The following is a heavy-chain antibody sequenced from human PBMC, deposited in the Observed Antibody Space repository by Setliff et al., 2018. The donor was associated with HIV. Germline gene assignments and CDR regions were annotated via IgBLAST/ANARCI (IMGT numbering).Heavy chain of an antibody. CDR2: INPKSGGT. D-gene: IGHD6-6*01. Sequence: ASVKVSCKASGYTFTGYYMHWVRQAPGQGLEWMGWINPKSGGTNYAQKFQGRVTMTRDTSISTAYMELSSLRSEDTAVYYCARTRLVGAARPYYFDYWGQGTLVTVSS. CDR3: ARTRLVGAARPYYFDY. CDR1: GYTFTGYY. V-gene: IGHV1-2*02. J-gene: IGHJ4*02.